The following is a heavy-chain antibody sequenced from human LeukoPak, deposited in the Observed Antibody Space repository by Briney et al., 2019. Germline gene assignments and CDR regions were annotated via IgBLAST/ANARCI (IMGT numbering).Heavy chain of an antibody. J-gene: IGHJ4*02. Sequence: GGSLRLSCAASGFTFSSYSMNWVRQAPGKGLEWVSYITSSGSTMFYKDSVKGRFTISRDNAKNSLYLQMNSLRDDGTAVYYCAREAYSGSYSDYWGQGTLVTVSS. D-gene: IGHD1-26*01. V-gene: IGHV3-48*02. CDR2: ITSSGSTM. CDR3: AREAYSGSYSDY. CDR1: GFTFSSYS.